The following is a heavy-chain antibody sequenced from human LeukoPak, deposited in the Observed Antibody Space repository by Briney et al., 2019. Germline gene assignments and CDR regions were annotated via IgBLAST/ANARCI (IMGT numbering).Heavy chain of an antibody. Sequence: PSETLSLTCAVYGGSFSGYYWSWIRQPPGKGLEWIGEINHSGSTNYNPSLKGRVTISVDTSKNQFSLKLSSVTAADTAVYYCARRRGVGCAFDIWGQGTMVTVSS. CDR3: ARRRGVGCAFDI. CDR1: GGSFSGYY. J-gene: IGHJ3*02. CDR2: INHSGST. V-gene: IGHV4-34*01. D-gene: IGHD3-10*01.